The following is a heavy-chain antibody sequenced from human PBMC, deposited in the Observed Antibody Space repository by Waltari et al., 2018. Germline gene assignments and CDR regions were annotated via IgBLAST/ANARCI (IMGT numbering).Heavy chain of an antibody. J-gene: IGHJ4*02. V-gene: IGHV3-23*03. CDR3: AKKADILTGSYFDY. Sequence: EVQLLESGGGLVQPGGSLRLSCAASGFTFSSYAMSWFRRAPGKGLDGVEVIYSGGSSTYYADSVKGRFTIARDNSKNTLYLQMNSLRAEDTAVYYCAKKADILTGSYFDYWGQGTLVTVSS. CDR1: GFTFSSYA. CDR2: IYSGGSST. D-gene: IGHD3-9*01.